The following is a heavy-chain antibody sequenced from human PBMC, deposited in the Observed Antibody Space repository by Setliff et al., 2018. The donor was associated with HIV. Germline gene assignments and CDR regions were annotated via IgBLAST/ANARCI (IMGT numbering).Heavy chain of an antibody. D-gene: IGHD1-26*01. CDR1: GYTFTGYY. CDR3: ARNTPGIVPRRVGFDP. Sequence: ASVKVSCKASGYTFTGYYVHWVRQAPGQGLEWMGWINPNSGGTNYAQEFQGRVTMTRDTSISTAYMELTWLKPDDTAVYYCARNTPGIVPRRVGFDPWGQGTLVTVSS. V-gene: IGHV1-2*02. J-gene: IGHJ5*02. CDR2: INPNSGGT.